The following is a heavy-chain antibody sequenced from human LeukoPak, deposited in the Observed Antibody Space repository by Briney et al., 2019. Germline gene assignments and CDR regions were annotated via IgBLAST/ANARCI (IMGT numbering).Heavy chain of an antibody. V-gene: IGHV3-21*06. D-gene: IGHD4-23*01. Sequence: PGGSLRLSCAASGFTFSSYSMNWVCQAPGKGLEWVSSISSSSLYIYYADSVKGRFTISRDNAKNSLYLQMNSLRAEDTAVYYCARDYGGSSPFDYWGQGTLVTVSS. CDR1: GFTFSSYS. CDR2: ISSSSLYI. CDR3: ARDYGGSSPFDY. J-gene: IGHJ4*02.